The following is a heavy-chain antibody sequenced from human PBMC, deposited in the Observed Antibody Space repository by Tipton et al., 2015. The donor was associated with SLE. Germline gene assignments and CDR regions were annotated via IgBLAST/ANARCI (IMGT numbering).Heavy chain of an antibody. D-gene: IGHD3-3*01. CDR2: IRYDGSNK. J-gene: IGHJ3*02. Sequence: SLRLSCAASGFTFSAYDLHWVRQAPGKGLEWVAFIRYDGSNKYYADSVKGRFTISRDNSKNTLYLQMNSLRAEDTAVYYCAKDQRITIFSWRGHYDAFDIWGQGTMVTVSS. V-gene: IGHV3-30*02. CDR1: GFTFSAYD. CDR3: AKDQRITIFSWRGHYDAFDI.